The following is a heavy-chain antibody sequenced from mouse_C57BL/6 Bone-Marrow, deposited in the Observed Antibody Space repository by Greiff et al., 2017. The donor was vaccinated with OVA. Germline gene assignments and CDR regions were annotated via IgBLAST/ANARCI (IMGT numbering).Heavy chain of an antibody. CDR1: GFTFSSYA. V-gene: IGHV5-4*01. CDR3: ARDRQLRPSDAMDY. D-gene: IGHD3-2*02. Sequence: EVQVVESGGGLVQPGGSLKLSCAASGFTFSSYAMSWVRQTPEKRLEWVATISDGGSYTYYPDNVKGRFTISRDNAKNNLYLQMSHLKSEDTAMYYCARDRQLRPSDAMDYWGQGTSVTVSS. CDR2: ISDGGSYT. J-gene: IGHJ4*01.